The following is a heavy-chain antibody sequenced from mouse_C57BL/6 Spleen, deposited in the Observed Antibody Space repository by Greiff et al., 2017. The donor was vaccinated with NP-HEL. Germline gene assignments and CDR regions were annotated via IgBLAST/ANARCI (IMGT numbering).Heavy chain of an antibody. CDR3: ARSHGSSPYFDY. D-gene: IGHD1-1*01. J-gene: IGHJ2*01. Sequence: VQLQQSGAELVRPGTSVKMSCKASGYTFTNYWIGWAKQRPGHGLEWIGDIYPGGGYTNYNEKVKGKATLTADKASSTAYMQDSSLTSEDSAIYYCARSHGSSPYFDYWGQGTTLTVSS. V-gene: IGHV1-63*01. CDR2: IYPGGGYT. CDR1: GYTFTNYW.